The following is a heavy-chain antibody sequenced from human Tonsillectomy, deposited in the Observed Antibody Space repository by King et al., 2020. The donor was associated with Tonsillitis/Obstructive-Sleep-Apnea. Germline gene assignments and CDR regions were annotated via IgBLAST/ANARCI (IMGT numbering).Heavy chain of an antibody. V-gene: IGHV3-64D*06. J-gene: IGHJ3*02. D-gene: IGHD3-22*01. CDR1: GFTFSSYA. Sequence: VQLVESGGGLVQPGGSLRLSCSASGFTFSSYAMHWVRQAPGKGLEYVSGISSNGGSTYYADSVKGRFTISRDNSKNTLYLQMSSLRAEDTAVYYCVKDSSRSSGAFDIWGQGTMVTVSS. CDR2: ISSNGGST. CDR3: VKDSSRSSGAFDI.